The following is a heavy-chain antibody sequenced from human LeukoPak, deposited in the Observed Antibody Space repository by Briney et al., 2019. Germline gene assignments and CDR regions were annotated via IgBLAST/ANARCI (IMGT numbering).Heavy chain of an antibody. CDR1: GYSFTTHW. CDR3: ARAKYSSSWKDY. J-gene: IGHJ4*02. Sequence: PGESLKISCKASGYSFTTHWIGWVRQMPGKGLEWMGIIFPGDSDTRYSPSFQGQVTISADKSISTAYLQWSSLKASDTAMYYCARAKYSSSWKDYWGQGTLVTVSS. D-gene: IGHD6-13*01. V-gene: IGHV5-51*01. CDR2: IFPGDSDT.